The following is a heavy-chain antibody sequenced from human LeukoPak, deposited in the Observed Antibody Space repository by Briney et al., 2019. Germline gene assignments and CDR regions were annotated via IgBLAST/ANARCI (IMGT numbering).Heavy chain of an antibody. D-gene: IGHD1-1*01. J-gene: IGHJ5*02. Sequence: GGSLRLSCVVSGFTFNNYIMNWVRQAPGKGPEWISSISSTTSTIYYADSVKGRFTISKDNANNSLYLDMNNLRVEDTAVYFCVSERTGTWIQLGFYPWGQGTLVTVSS. CDR3: VSERTGTWIQLGFYP. V-gene: IGHV3-48*01. CDR2: ISSTTSTI. CDR1: GFTFNNYI.